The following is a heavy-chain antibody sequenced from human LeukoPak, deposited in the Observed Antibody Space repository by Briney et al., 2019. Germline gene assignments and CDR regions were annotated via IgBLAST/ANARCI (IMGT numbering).Heavy chain of an antibody. CDR3: AKDGDYDFWSGYFGPYYFDY. Sequence: SGGSLRLSCAASGFTFSSYAMSWVRQAPGKGLEWVSAISGSGGSTYYADSVKGRFTISRDNSKNTLYLQVNSLRAEDTAVYYCAKDGDYDFWSGYFGPYYFDYWGQGTLVTVSS. CDR1: GFTFSSYA. CDR2: ISGSGGST. V-gene: IGHV3-23*01. D-gene: IGHD3-3*01. J-gene: IGHJ4*02.